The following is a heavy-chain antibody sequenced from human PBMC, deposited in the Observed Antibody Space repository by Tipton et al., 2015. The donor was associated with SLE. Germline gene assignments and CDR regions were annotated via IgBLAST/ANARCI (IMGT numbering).Heavy chain of an antibody. CDR2: IYYSGTT. CDR1: RGSINYHY. CDR3: ARRDCGGDCYYGH. D-gene: IGHD2-21*01. J-gene: IGHJ4*02. V-gene: IGHV4-59*08. Sequence: LILSCTVSRGSINYHYWSWIRQPPGKGLEWIGYIYYSGTTNYNPSLKSRVTISVDTSRNQFSLKMTSVAAADTAVYYCARRDCGGDCYYGHWGQGTQVTVSS.